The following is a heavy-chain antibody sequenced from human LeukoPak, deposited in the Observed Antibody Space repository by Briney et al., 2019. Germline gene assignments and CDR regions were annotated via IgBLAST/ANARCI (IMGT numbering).Heavy chain of an antibody. CDR3: AREWLWWEPLPEPGWFDP. CDR2: INPNSGGT. CDR1: GYTFTGYY. V-gene: IGHV1-2*02. D-gene: IGHD1-26*01. Sequence: ASVKVSCKASGYTFTGYYMHWVRQAPGQGLEWMGWINPNSGGTNYAQKFQGRVTMTRDRSIGKAYMELSRLRSDDTGVYYCAREWLWWEPLPEPGWFDPWGQGTLVTVSS. J-gene: IGHJ5*02.